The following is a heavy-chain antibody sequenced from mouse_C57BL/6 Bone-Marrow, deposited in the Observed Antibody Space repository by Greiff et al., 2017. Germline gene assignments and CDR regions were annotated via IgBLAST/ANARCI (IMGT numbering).Heavy chain of an antibody. CDR2: INPSNGGT. Sequence: QVQLQQPGTELVKPGASVKLSCKASGYTFTSYWMHWVKQRPGQGLEWIGNINPSNGGTNYNETFKSKATLTVDKSSSTAYMQLSSLTSEDSAVYYGARWGRLGLGFDYWGQGTLVTVSA. V-gene: IGHV1-53*01. D-gene: IGHD4-1*01. CDR1: GYTFTSYW. J-gene: IGHJ3*01. CDR3: ARWGRLGLGFDY.